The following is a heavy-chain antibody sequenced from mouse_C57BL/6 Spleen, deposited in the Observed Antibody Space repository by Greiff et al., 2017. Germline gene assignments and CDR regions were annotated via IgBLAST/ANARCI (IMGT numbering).Heavy chain of an antibody. CDR1: GFTFSDYG. CDR2: ISSGSSTI. Sequence: EVQLVESGGGLVKPGGSLKLSCAASGFTFSDYGMHWVRQAPEKGLEWVAYISSGSSTIYYAHTVKGRFTISRDNAKNTLFLKMDSLRSVDTAMYYCARGEADYYYGYFDYWGKGTTLTVSS. CDR3: ARGEADYYYGYFDY. V-gene: IGHV5-17*01. J-gene: IGHJ2*01. D-gene: IGHD1-1*01.